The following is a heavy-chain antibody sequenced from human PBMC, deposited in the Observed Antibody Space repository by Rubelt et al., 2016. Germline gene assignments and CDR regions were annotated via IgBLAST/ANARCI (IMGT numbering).Heavy chain of an antibody. Sequence: EVQLVESGGGLIHPGGSLRLSCAASGFTFSSYSMNWVRQAPGKGLAWVSYISGGSSSIYYADSVKGRLIVSRDNAKNSLYLQLNSLRADETAVYYCARDVGGYDYGYWGQGTLVTVSS. CDR2: ISGGSSSI. CDR1: GFTFSSYS. D-gene: IGHD5-12*01. CDR3: ARDVGGYDYGY. J-gene: IGHJ4*01. V-gene: IGHV3-48*01.